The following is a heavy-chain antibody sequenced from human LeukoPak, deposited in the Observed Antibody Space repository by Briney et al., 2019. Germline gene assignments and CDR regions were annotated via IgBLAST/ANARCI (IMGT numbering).Heavy chain of an antibody. CDR3: ARGIDDYKFDF. D-gene: IGHD5-24*01. V-gene: IGHV4-59*01. J-gene: IGHJ4*02. CDR1: GGSISSYY. Sequence: PSETLSLTCTVSGGSISSYYWNWLRQSPGKGLEWIGFIYYSGGTKYNPSLKSRVTISLDLSKSHFSLKLSSVFAADTAIYYCARGIDDYKFDFWGQGALVTVSS. CDR2: IYYSGGT.